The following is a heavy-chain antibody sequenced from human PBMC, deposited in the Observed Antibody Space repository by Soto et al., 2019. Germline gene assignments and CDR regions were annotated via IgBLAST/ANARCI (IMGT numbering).Heavy chain of an antibody. Sequence: GGSLRLSCEVTGVTFEDSFIQWVRLAPWKGLEWVAGISWSSDVKEYAESVKGRFTISRDNAKKSLYLQMYNLRAEDTAIYYCARDMAHYEFWGHNKRGMEVGGQGTRSPSP. V-gene: IGHV3-9*01. CDR1: GVTFEDSF. CDR2: ISWSSDVK. CDR3: ARDMAHYEFWGHNKRGMEV. J-gene: IGHJ6*02. D-gene: IGHD3-3*01.